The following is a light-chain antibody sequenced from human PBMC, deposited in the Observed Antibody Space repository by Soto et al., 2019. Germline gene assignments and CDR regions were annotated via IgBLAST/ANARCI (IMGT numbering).Light chain of an antibody. Sequence: QSVLTQPASVSGSPGQSITISCTGSSSDVGGYHYVSWYQQYPGEAPKLVIYEVSNRPSGVSNRFSGSKSGNTASLTISGLQAEDEAHYYCSSYTTTSTILFGGGTKLTVL. CDR3: SSYTTTSTIL. V-gene: IGLV2-14*01. CDR1: SSDVGGYHY. CDR2: EVS. J-gene: IGLJ2*01.